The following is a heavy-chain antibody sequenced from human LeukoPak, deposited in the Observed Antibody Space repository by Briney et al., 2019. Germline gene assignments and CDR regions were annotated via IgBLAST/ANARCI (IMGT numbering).Heavy chain of an antibody. J-gene: IGHJ4*02. CDR1: GDTFINYA. Sequence: ASVKVSCMASGDTFINYAVNWVRQAPGQGLEWMGGINPAFGKTNYTQKFQGRVTIIADDSMTTAYMELTSLRSEDTAMYYCATSGHYDRAGYFYYFDYWSQGALVTVSS. V-gene: IGHV1-69*13. D-gene: IGHD3-22*01. CDR3: ATSGHYDRAGYFYYFDY. CDR2: INPAFGKT.